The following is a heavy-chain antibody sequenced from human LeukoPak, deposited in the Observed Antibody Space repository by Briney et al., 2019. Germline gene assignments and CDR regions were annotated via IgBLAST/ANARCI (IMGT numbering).Heavy chain of an antibody. CDR3: ARLFRYCSSTSCYIHYFDY. CDR2: IYYSGST. Sequence: SQTLSLTCSVSGGSISSGGDYWSWIRQHPGKGLEWIGYIYYSGSTYYNPSLKSRVTVSVGTAKNQFSLTLSSVTAADTAVYYCARLFRYCSSTSCYIHYFDYWGQGTLVTVSS. D-gene: IGHD2-2*02. J-gene: IGHJ4*02. CDR1: GGSISSGGDY. V-gene: IGHV4-31*03.